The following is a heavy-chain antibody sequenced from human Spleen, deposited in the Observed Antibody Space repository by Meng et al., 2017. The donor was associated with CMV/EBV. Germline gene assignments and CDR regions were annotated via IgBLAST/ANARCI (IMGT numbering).Heavy chain of an antibody. J-gene: IGHJ4*02. D-gene: IGHD5-24*01. CDR2: INHSGSN. CDR1: GGSVCGCD. Sequence: ANGGSVCGCDWSGHPQRPGKELKGSGEINHSGSNNSTPSIQGRVTISVDTSQIQFSLKLSSVTAADTAVYYCARGGEMATIGGDFDYWGQGTLVTVSS. CDR3: ARGGEMATIGGDFDY. V-gene: IGHV4-34*01.